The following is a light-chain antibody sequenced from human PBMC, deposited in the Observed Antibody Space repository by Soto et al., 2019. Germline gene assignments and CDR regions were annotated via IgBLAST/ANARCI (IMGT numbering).Light chain of an antibody. J-gene: IGLJ2*01. CDR1: SSDVGGYHY. Sequence: QSALTQPRSVSGSPGQSVTLSCTGTSSDVGGYHYVSWYQHHPGKAPKLIIYDVNKRPSGVADRFSGSKSGNTASLTISGLQTEDEDDDYCCSYAGSYTLVFGGGTKLTVL. CDR3: CSYAGSYTLV. V-gene: IGLV2-11*01. CDR2: DVN.